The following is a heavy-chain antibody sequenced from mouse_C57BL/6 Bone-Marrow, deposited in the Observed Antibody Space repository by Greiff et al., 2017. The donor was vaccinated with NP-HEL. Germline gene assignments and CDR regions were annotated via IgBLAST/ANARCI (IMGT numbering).Heavy chain of an antibody. Sequence: EVMLVESGGGLVKPGGSLKLSCAASGFTFSSYAMSWVRQTPEKRLEWVATISDGGSYTYYTDNVKGRFTISRDNAKNNLYLQMSHLKSEDTAMYYCARDRDYAAWFAYWGQGTLVTVSA. CDR1: GFTFSSYA. J-gene: IGHJ3*01. V-gene: IGHV5-4*01. CDR3: ARDRDYAAWFAY. D-gene: IGHD2-4*01. CDR2: ISDGGSYT.